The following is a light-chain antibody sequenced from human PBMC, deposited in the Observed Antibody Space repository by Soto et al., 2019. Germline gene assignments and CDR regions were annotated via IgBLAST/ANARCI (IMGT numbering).Light chain of an antibody. CDR3: QQYSTYQYT. Sequence: DSQMSQSPSTLSASVRDRVAITCRASQSVSGELAWYQQKPGKAPKLLIYKASSLEGGVPSRFSGSGSGTEFTLTISSLLPDDFAAYNCQQYSTYQYTFGPGTKLEIK. J-gene: IGKJ2*01. V-gene: IGKV1-5*03. CDR1: QSVSGE. CDR2: KAS.